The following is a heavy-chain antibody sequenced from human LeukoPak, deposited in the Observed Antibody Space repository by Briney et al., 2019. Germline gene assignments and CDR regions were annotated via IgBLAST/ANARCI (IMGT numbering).Heavy chain of an antibody. J-gene: IGHJ6*02. V-gene: IGHV4-30-4*01. CDR1: GGSISSGDYY. CDR2: IYYSGST. Sequence: PSETLSLTCTVSGGSISSGDYYWSWIRQPPGKGLEWIGYIYYSGSTYYNPSLKSRVTISVDTSKNQFSLKLSSVTAADTAVYYCATSSYYYGSGSYWDSYGMDVWGQGTTVTVSS. D-gene: IGHD3-10*01. CDR3: ATSSYYYGSGSYWDSYGMDV.